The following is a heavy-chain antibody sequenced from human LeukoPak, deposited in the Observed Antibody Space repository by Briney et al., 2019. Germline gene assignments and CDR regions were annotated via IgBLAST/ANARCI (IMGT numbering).Heavy chain of an antibody. CDR1: GVSISSDY. Sequence: PSETLSLTCTVSGVSISSDYWSWIRQPPGKGLGWIGDIYYSVSTNYNPSLKSRVTIWVDTSKNQFSLKLRSVTAADTAVYYCASAVAGTFFAYWGQGTLVTVSS. J-gene: IGHJ4*02. CDR2: IYYSVST. V-gene: IGHV4-59*01. CDR3: ASAVAGTFFAY. D-gene: IGHD6-19*01.